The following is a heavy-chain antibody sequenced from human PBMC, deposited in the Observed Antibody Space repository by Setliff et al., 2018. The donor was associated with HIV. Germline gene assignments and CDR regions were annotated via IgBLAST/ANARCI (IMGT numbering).Heavy chain of an antibody. CDR2: IASGDET. J-gene: IGHJ3*02. D-gene: IGHD7-27*01. Sequence: GGSLRLSCAASGFTFSRHWIGWARQGPGKRLERFSLIASGDETYSADSVKGRFAISRDSSANTVFLHMHNLRAEDTAIYYCGTSRKDWGPDGFDIWGRGTMVTVSS. V-gene: IGHV3-66*02. CDR3: GTSRKDWGPDGFDI. CDR1: GFTFSRHW.